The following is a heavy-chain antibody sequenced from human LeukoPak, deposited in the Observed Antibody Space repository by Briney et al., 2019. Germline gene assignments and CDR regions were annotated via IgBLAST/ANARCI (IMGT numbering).Heavy chain of an antibody. CDR2: ICSSGIT. V-gene: IGHV4-4*07. J-gene: IGHJ4*02. CDR1: GGSIGSYY. CDR3: ARVRSGSYYFDY. Sequence: SETLSLTCSVSGGSIGSYYWSWIRQPAGKGREWIGRICSSGITNYNPSLKSRVTMSVDTSKNQFSLKLNSVTAADTAFYYCARVRSGSYYFDYWGQGTLVTVSS. D-gene: IGHD1-26*01.